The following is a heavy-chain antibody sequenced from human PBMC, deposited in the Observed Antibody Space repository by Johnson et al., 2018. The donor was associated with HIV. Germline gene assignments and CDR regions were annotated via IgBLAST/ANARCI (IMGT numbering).Heavy chain of an antibody. CDR2: IYSGGST. D-gene: IGHD6-6*01. CDR3: ARDRHSSSFDAFDI. V-gene: IGHV3-66*01. Sequence: VQLVESGGGVVQPGTSLRLSCAASGFTVSSNYMSWVRQAPGKGLEWVSVIYSGGSTYYADSVKGRFTISRDNSKNTLYLQMNSLRDEDTAVYYCARDRHSSSFDAFDIWGQGTMVTVSS. CDR1: GFTVSSNY. J-gene: IGHJ3*02.